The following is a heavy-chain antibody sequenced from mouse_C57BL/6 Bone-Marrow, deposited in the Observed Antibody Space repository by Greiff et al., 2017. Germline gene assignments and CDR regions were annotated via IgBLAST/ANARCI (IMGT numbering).Heavy chain of an antibody. D-gene: IGHD1-1*02. CDR3: TTGSYYFDY. Sequence: VQLKQSGAELVRPGASVKLSCTASGFNIKDDYMHWVKQRPEQGLEWIGWIDPENGDTEYASQFQGKATITADTSSNTAYLQLSSLTSEDTAVYYCTTGSYYFDYWGQGTTLTVSS. V-gene: IGHV14-4*01. CDR2: IDPENGDT. CDR1: GFNIKDDY. J-gene: IGHJ2*01.